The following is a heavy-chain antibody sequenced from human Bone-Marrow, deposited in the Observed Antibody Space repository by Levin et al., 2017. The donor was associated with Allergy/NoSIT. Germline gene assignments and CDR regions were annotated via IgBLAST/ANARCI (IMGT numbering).Heavy chain of an antibody. V-gene: IGHV1-2*02. Sequence: ASVKVSCKASGYTFTDYYIHWVRQAPGQGLEWMGWIHPNTGGSNFAQKFQGRVTMTRDTSISTAYMDFTRLRSDDTAVYYCARDSGSGSSYPRVDYWGQGTLISVSS. CDR2: IHPNTGGS. J-gene: IGHJ4*02. CDR3: ARDSGSGSSYPRVDY. CDR1: GYTFTDYY. D-gene: IGHD3-10*01.